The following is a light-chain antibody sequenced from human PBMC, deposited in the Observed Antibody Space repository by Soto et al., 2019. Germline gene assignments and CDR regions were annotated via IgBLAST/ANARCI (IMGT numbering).Light chain of an antibody. Sequence: IQLTQSPSSLSASVGDRVTITCRASQGISSFLAWYQQKPGKAPKVLISSASTLRGGVPSRFSGTGSGTDFTLTISSLQPEDVATYYCQQTFSNLLSFGGGTKVEI. CDR3: QQTFSNLLS. V-gene: IGKV1-39*01. J-gene: IGKJ4*01. CDR2: SAS. CDR1: QGISSF.